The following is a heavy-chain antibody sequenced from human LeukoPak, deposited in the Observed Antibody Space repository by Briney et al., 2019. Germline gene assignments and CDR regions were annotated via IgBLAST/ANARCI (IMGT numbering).Heavy chain of an antibody. V-gene: IGHV4-59*08. CDR1: GGSINSHY. Sequence: SEPLSLTCTVSGGSINSHYWSWIRQPPGRGLQWIGDIYYSERTNYNPSLRSRVTISVDTSKNQLSMKLTSVLAADTAMYYCVRRDNTGWNYFDHWGQGILVTVSS. CDR2: IYYSERT. CDR3: VRRDNTGWNYFDH. D-gene: IGHD6-19*01. J-gene: IGHJ4*02.